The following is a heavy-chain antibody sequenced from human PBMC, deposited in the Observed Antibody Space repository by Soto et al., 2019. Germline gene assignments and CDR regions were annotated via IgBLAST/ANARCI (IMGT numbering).Heavy chain of an antibody. Sequence: QVQLVESGGGVVQPGGSLRLSCAASGFTFSTSVMHWVRQAPGKGLEWMAIISYGGVNKYYADSVKGRFTISRDICESTLYLQMNSLRTEDTAVYYCAIEGFEDGRGHFDYWGQGTLVSVSS. D-gene: IGHD3-22*01. CDR3: AIEGFEDGRGHFDY. CDR1: GFTFSTSV. CDR2: ISYGGVNK. J-gene: IGHJ4*02. V-gene: IGHV3-30-3*01.